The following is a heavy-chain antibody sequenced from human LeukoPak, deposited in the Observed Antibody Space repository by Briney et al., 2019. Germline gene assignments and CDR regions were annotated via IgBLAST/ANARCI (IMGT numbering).Heavy chain of an antibody. CDR1: GYTFTSYD. J-gene: IGHJ4*02. Sequence: ASVKVSCKASGYTFTSYDINWVRQATGQGLEWMGWMSPDSGDTGYAQKFQGRVTVTRDTSISTAYMELSSLRSDDTAVYYCARGRYDSSGYYSYWGQGTLVTVSS. D-gene: IGHD3-22*01. V-gene: IGHV1-8*03. CDR3: ARGRYDSSGYYSY. CDR2: MSPDSGDT.